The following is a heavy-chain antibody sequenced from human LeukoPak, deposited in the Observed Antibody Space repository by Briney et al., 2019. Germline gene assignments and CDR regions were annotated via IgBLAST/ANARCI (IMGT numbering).Heavy chain of an antibody. CDR1: GGSFSGYY. V-gene: IGHV4-34*01. J-gene: IGHJ4*02. CDR2: INHSGST. D-gene: IGHD2-15*01. CDR3: ARAEVAGSTGPFDY. Sequence: SETLSLTCAVYGGSFSGYYWSWIRQPPGKGLEWIGEINHSGSTNYNPSLKSRVTISVDTSKYQFSLKLSSVTAADTAVYYCARAEVAGSTGPFDYWGQGTPVTVSS.